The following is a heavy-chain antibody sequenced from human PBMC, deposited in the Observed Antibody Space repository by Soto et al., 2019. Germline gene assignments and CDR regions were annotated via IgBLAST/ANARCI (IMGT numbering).Heavy chain of an antibody. V-gene: IGHV1-3*01. CDR3: ARDSGFGFGELYHYYYMDV. CDR2: INAGNGNT. J-gene: IGHJ6*03. CDR1: GYTFTSYA. Sequence: QVQLVQSGAEVKKPGASVKVSCKASGYTFTSYAMHWVLQAPGQRLEWMGWINAGNGNTKYSQKFQGRVTITRDTSASTAYMELSSLRSEDTAVYYCARDSGFGFGELYHYYYMDVWGKGTTVTVSS. D-gene: IGHD3-10*01.